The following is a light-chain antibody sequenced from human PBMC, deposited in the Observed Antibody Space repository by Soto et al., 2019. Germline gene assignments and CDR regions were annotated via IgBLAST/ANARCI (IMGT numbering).Light chain of an antibody. Sequence: QSVLTQPPSVSGAPGQRVTISCTGSSSNIGAHYDVHWYQQLPGTAPKLLIYGNSNRPSGVPDRFSGSKSGTSASLAITGPQGEDEADYYCQSYDNSLSVYVFGTGTKVTVL. CDR3: QSYDNSLSVYV. CDR1: SSNIGAHYD. J-gene: IGLJ1*01. CDR2: GNS. V-gene: IGLV1-40*01.